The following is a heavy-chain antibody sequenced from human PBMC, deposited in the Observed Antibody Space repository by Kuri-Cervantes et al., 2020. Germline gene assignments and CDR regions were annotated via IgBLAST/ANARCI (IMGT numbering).Heavy chain of an antibody. CDR1: GFTFTSSA. Sequence: SVKVSCKASGFTFTSSAVQWVRQARGQRLEWIGWIVVGSGNTNYAQKFQERVTITRDMSTSTAYMELSSLRSEDTAVYYCARGEWNDSSGWYYPHQWFDPWGQGTLVTVSS. J-gene: IGHJ5*02. D-gene: IGHD6-19*01. CDR2: IVVGSGNT. V-gene: IGHV1-58*01. CDR3: ARGEWNDSSGWYYPHQWFDP.